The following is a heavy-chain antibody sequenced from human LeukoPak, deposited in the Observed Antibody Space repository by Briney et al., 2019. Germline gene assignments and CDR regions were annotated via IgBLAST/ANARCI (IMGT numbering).Heavy chain of an antibody. CDR3: AKGGYSYGLFAFDI. CDR2: ISSSSSTI. V-gene: IGHV3-48*01. J-gene: IGHJ3*02. D-gene: IGHD5-18*01. CDR1: GFTFSSYS. Sequence: PGGSLRLSCAASGFTFSSYSMNWVRQAPGEGLEWVSYISSSSSTIYYADSVKGRFTISRDNAKNSLYLQMNSLRAEDTAVYYCAKGGYSYGLFAFDIWGQGTMVTVSS.